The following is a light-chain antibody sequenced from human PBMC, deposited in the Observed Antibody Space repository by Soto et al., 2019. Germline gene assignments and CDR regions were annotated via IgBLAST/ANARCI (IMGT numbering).Light chain of an antibody. J-gene: IGLJ1*01. V-gene: IGLV2-23*01. Sequence: QSALTQPASVSGSPGQSITISCTGTSSDVGNYNLVSWYQQHPGNAPKLMLYEGSKRPSGVSDRFSGSKSGNTASLTISGLQAEDEADYYCCSYAGSSTYVFGTGTKLTVL. CDR2: EGS. CDR3: CSYAGSSTYV. CDR1: SSDVGNYNL.